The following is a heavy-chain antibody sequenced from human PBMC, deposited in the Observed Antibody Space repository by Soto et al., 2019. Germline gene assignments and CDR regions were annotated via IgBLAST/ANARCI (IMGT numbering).Heavy chain of an antibody. CDR2: ISAYNGNT. CDR3: ARADLVVPAARPFYYYGMDV. Sequence: QVQLVQSGAEVKKPGASVKVSCKASGYTFTSYGISWVRQAPGQGLEWMGWISAYNGNTNYAQKLQGRVTMTTDTATSKAKMELRSLRSDDTAVYYCARADLVVPAARPFYYYGMDVWGQGTTVTVSS. CDR1: GYTFTSYG. J-gene: IGHJ6*02. D-gene: IGHD2-2*01. V-gene: IGHV1-18*01.